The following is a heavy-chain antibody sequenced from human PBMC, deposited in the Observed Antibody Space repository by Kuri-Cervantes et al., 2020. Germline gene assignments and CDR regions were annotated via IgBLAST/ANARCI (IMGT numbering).Heavy chain of an antibody. CDR3: ARDGGWLPPFIKAYYYYMDV. Sequence: SVKVSCKASGGTFNSYAISWVRQAPGQGLEWMGGIIPIFGTANYAQKFQGRVTITADKSTSTAYMELSSLRSEDTAVYYCARDGGWLPPFIKAYYYYMDVWGKGTTVTVSS. CDR1: GGTFNSYA. CDR2: IIPIFGTA. J-gene: IGHJ6*03. D-gene: IGHD5-12*01. V-gene: IGHV1-69*06.